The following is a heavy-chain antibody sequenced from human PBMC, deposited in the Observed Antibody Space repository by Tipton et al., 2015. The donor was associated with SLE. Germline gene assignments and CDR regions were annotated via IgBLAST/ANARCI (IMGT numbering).Heavy chain of an antibody. CDR3: TTDLGIAARPGEGY. V-gene: IGHV3-30*02. J-gene: IGHJ4*02. CDR1: GFTFSSYG. CDR2: IRYDGSNK. Sequence: SLRLSCAASGFTFSSYGMHWVRQAPGKGLEWVAFIRYDGSNKYYADSVKGRFTISRDNSKNTLYLQMNSLKTEDTAVYYCTTDLGIAARPGEGYWGQGTLVTVSS. D-gene: IGHD6-6*01.